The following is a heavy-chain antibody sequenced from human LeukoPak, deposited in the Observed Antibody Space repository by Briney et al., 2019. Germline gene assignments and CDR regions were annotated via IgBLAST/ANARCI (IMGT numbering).Heavy chain of an antibody. J-gene: IGHJ5*02. CDR3: ARGSPFDP. Sequence: SETLSLTGAVSGGSISSGGYSWSWIRQPPGKGLEWTGYIYHSGSAYYNPSLKSRVTLSVDRSKNQSSLKLSSVTAADTAVYYCARGSPFDPWGQGTLVTVSS. CDR1: GGSISSGGYS. CDR2: IYHSGSA. V-gene: IGHV4-30-2*01.